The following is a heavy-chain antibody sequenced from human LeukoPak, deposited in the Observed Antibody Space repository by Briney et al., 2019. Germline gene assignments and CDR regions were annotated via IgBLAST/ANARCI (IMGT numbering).Heavy chain of an antibody. Sequence: VASVKVSCKASGYTFTSYGISWVRQAPGQGLEWMGWISAYNGNTNYAQKLQGRVTMTTDTSTTTAYMELRSLRSDDTAVYYCARNRRGSGYYPFDYWGQGTLVTVSS. CDR1: GYTFTSYG. J-gene: IGHJ4*02. D-gene: IGHD3-22*01. CDR3: ARNRRGSGYYPFDY. V-gene: IGHV1-18*01. CDR2: ISAYNGNT.